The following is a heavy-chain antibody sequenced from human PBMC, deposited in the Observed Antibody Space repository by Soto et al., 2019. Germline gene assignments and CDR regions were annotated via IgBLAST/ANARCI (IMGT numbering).Heavy chain of an antibody. V-gene: IGHV1-69*06. CDR3: ARAATNSRGLYYFDY. D-gene: IGHD2-15*01. Sequence: QVQLVQSGAEVKKPGSSVKVSCKASGGTFSSYAISWVRQAPGQGLEWMGGIIHIFGTANYAQKFQGRVTITADKSTNKAYMELSSLRSEDTAVYYCARAATNSRGLYYFDYWGQGTLVTVSS. CDR2: IIHIFGTA. CDR1: GGTFSSYA. J-gene: IGHJ4*02.